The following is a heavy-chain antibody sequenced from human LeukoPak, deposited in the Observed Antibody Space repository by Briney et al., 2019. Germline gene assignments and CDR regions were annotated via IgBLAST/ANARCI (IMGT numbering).Heavy chain of an antibody. V-gene: IGHV3-30*02. Sequence: GGSLRLSCAASGFTFSSYGMHWVRQAPGKGLEWVAFIRYDGSNKYYADSVKGRFTISRDNSKNTLYLQMNSLRAEDTAVYYCAKVEGITMMDRGSFDYWGQGTLVTVSS. J-gene: IGHJ4*02. CDR1: GFTFSSYG. D-gene: IGHD3-22*01. CDR2: IRYDGSNK. CDR3: AKVEGITMMDRGSFDY.